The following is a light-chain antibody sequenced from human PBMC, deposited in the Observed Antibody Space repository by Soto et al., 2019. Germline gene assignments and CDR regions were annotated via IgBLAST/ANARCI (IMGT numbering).Light chain of an antibody. V-gene: IGKV3-15*01. CDR3: QQRSNWPQIT. CDR2: GAS. Sequence: EIVMTESPATLSVSTGERATLSCRASRSVSSNLAWYQQKPGQAPRLLMYGASTRATGIPARFSGSGSGTEFTLTISSLQSEDFAVYYCQQRSNWPQITFGQGTRLEI. CDR1: RSVSSN. J-gene: IGKJ5*01.